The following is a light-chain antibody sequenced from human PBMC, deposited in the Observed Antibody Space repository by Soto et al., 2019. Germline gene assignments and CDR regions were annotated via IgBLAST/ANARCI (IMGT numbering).Light chain of an antibody. CDR3: CSYAGSNNLI. J-gene: IGLJ1*01. CDR1: SSDIGAYNY. V-gene: IGLV2-8*01. CDR2: EVS. Sequence: QSVLTQPPSESGSPGQSVTISCTGTSSDIGAYNYVSWYQQYPGKAPKLMIFEVSKRPSGVPDRFSGSKSGNTASLTVSGLQAEDEADYYCCSYAGSNNLIFGTGTKLTVL.